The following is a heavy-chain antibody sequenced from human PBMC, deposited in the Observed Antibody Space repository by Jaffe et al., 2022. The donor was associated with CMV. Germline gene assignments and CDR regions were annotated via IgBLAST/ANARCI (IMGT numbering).Heavy chain of an antibody. V-gene: IGHV4-34*01. D-gene: IGHD3-10*01. Sequence: QVQLQQWGAGLLKPSETLSLTCAVYGGSFSGYYWSWIRQPPGKGLEWIGEINHSGSTNYNPSLKSRVTISVDTSKNQFSLKLSSVTAADTAVYYCARGKFRNYYGSGTQPYYFDYWGQGTLVTVSS. CDR1: GGSFSGYY. CDR3: ARGKFRNYYGSGTQPYYFDY. J-gene: IGHJ4*02. CDR2: INHSGST.